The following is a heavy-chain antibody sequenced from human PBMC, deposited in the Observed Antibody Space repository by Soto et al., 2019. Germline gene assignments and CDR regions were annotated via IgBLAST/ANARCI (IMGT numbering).Heavy chain of an antibody. Sequence: GASVKCYCKASGYTFTGYYMHWVRQAPGQGLEWMGWINPNSGGTNYAQKFQCRVTMTRDTSISTAYMELSRLRSDDTAVYYCAREANYYDSSGGWFDPWGQGTLVTVSS. D-gene: IGHD3-22*01. J-gene: IGHJ5*02. CDR2: INPNSGGT. V-gene: IGHV1-2*02. CDR3: AREANYYDSSGGWFDP. CDR1: GYTFTGYY.